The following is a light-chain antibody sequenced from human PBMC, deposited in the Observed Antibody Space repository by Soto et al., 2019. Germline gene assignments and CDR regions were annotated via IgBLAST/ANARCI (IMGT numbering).Light chain of an antibody. CDR3: SSYTSSSTLVV. J-gene: IGLJ2*01. Sequence: QSVLTQPASVSGSPGQSITISCTGTSSDVGGYNYVSWYQQHPGKAPKLMIYDVRNRPSGVSNRFSGSKSGNTASLTISGLQVEDEADYYCSSYTSSSTLVVFGGGTKLTVL. CDR1: SSDVGGYNY. V-gene: IGLV2-14*01. CDR2: DVR.